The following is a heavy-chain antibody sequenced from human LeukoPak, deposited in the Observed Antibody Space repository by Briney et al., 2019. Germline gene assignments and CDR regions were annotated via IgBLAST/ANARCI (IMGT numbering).Heavy chain of an antibody. D-gene: IGHD3-10*01. Sequence: HAGRSLRLSCAASGFTFDDYAMHWVRQAPGKGLEWVSGISGNSGSIGYADSVKGRFTISRDNAKNSLHLQMNSLRAEDTALYYCAAAPGRITMVRGVRSADYWGQGTLVTVSS. V-gene: IGHV3-9*01. CDR1: GFTFDDYA. CDR2: ISGNSGSI. CDR3: AAAPGRITMVRGVRSADY. J-gene: IGHJ4*02.